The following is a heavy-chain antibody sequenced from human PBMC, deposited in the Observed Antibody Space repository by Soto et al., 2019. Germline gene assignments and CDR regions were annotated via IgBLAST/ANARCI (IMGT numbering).Heavy chain of an antibody. CDR1: GGPMGSSYY. Sequence: SETLSLHRTVSGGPMGSSYYWTWVRQSPGKGLEWIGSIYYSGSTYYNPSLKSRVTISVDTSKNQFSLKLSSVTAADTAVYYCARQGVGGAFDIWGQGTMVTVSS. J-gene: IGHJ3*02. CDR2: IYYSGST. D-gene: IGHD3-10*01. V-gene: IGHV4-39*01. CDR3: ARQGVGGAFDI.